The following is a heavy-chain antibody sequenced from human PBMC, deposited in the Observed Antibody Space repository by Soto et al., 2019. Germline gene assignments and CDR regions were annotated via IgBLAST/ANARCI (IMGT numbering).Heavy chain of an antibody. CDR2: IYYSGST. CDR3: ASRKSSPYFDY. D-gene: IGHD3-10*01. V-gene: IGHV4-30-4*01. J-gene: IGHJ4*02. CDR1: GGSISSGDYY. Sequence: SETLSLTCTVSGGSISSGDYYWSWIRQPPGKDLEWIGYIYYSGSTYYNPSLKSRVTISVDTSKNQFSLKLSSVTAADTAVYYCASRKSSPYFDYWGQGTLVTVSS.